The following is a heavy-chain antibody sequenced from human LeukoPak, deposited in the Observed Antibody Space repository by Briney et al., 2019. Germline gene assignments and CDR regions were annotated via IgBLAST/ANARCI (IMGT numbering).Heavy chain of an antibody. Sequence: PGRSLRLSCAASGFTFDDYAMHWVRQAPGKGLEWVSGIHWNSGGVGYADSVKGRFTISRDSARNSLYLQMNSLRLEDTALYYCARYVGGLTYFDYWGQGTLVTVSS. D-gene: IGHD3-16*01. CDR2: IHWNSGGV. CDR3: ARYVGGLTYFDY. V-gene: IGHV3-9*01. CDR1: GFTFDDYA. J-gene: IGHJ4*02.